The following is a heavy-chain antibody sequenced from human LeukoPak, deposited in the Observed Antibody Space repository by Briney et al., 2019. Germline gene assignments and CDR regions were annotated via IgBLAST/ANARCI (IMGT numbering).Heavy chain of an antibody. CDR3: AKEGGSGWYPVGYFDY. V-gene: IGHV1-3*03. D-gene: IGHD6-19*01. Sequence: ASVKVSCKASGYTFTSYAMHWVRQAPGQRLEWMGWINAGNGNTKYSQEFQGRVTITRDTSASTAYMKLSSLRSEDTAVYYCAKEGGSGWYPVGYFDYWGQGTLVTVSS. CDR2: INAGNGNT. CDR1: GYTFTSYA. J-gene: IGHJ4*02.